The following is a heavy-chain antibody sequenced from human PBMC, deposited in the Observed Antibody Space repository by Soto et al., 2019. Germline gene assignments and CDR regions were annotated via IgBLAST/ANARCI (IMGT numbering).Heavy chain of an antibody. D-gene: IGHD3-16*02. Sequence: SETLSPTSTVPGDSINRYYWSWTGKPPGKGLEWNGYIYYSGNTNYNPSLKSRVTLSVDTSKTQFSLKLTSVTAADTAVYYCARRWGELSLDPWESWFDPWGQGTLVTVSS. CDR1: GDSINRYY. CDR3: ARRWGELSLDPWESWFDP. J-gene: IGHJ5*02. CDR2: IYYSGNT. V-gene: IGHV4-59*01.